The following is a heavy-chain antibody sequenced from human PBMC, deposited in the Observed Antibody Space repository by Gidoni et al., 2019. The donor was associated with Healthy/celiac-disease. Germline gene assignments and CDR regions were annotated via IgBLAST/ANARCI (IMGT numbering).Heavy chain of an antibody. V-gene: IGHV3-7*01. CDR3: ARERSSGYGRYVFDY. Sequence: EVQLVESGGGSVQPGGSLRLSCAASGCTFSSYWMSWVRQAPGKGLEWVANIKQDGSEKYYVDSVKGRFTISRDNAKNSLYLQMNSLRAEDTAVYYCARERSSGYGRYVFDYWGQGTLVTVSS. CDR1: GCTFSSYW. CDR2: IKQDGSEK. D-gene: IGHD3-22*01. J-gene: IGHJ4*02.